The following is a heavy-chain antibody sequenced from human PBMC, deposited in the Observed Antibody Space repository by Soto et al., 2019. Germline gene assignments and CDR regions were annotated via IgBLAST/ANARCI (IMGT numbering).Heavy chain of an antibody. CDR1: RYRFTRYY. Sequence: SSVEVSNRASRYRFTRYYMHWVRQAPGQGLEWMGWINPNSGGTNYAQKFQGRVTMTRDTSISTAYMELSRLRSDDTAVYYCARYRGYSYGIRRNYYGMDVWGQGTTVTVSS. D-gene: IGHD5-18*01. J-gene: IGHJ6*02. CDR3: ARYRGYSYGIRRNYYGMDV. V-gene: IGHV1-2*02. CDR2: INPNSGGT.